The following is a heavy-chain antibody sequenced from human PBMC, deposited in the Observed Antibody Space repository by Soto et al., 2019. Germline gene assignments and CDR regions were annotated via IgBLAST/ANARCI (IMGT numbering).Heavy chain of an antibody. CDR1: GFTFSSYA. V-gene: IGHV3-64*01. D-gene: IGHD3-16*01. CDR3: ARDLHPYYYIWGAFDY. J-gene: IGHJ4*02. CDR2: ISSNGGST. Sequence: EVQLVESGGGLVQPGGSLRLSCAASGFTFSSYAMHWVRQAPGKGLEYVSAISSNGGSTYYANSVKGRFTISRDNSKNTLYLQMGSLRAEDMAVYYCARDLHPYYYIWGAFDYWGQGTLVTVSS.